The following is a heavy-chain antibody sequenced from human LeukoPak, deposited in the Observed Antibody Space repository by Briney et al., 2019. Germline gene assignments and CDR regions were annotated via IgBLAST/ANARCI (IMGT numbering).Heavy chain of an antibody. V-gene: IGHV4-59*01. CDR3: ARDQKTVAGDYYYMDV. D-gene: IGHD6-19*01. J-gene: IGHJ6*03. CDR2: ISDSGIT. CDR1: GASIGSYS. Sequence: SETPSLTCAVSGASIGSYSWGWFRRTPGKGLEWIGYISDSGITNHNPSLKSRVTISLDTSKNQFSLNLNSVTAADTAVYYCARDQKTVAGDYYYMDVWGKGTTVTVSS.